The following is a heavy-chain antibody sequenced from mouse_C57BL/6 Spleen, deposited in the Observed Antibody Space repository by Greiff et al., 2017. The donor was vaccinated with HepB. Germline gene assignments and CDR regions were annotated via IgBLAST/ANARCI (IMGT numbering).Heavy chain of an antibody. CDR1: GFTFSDYY. CDR3: ARDRDGSSYDYAMDY. D-gene: IGHD1-1*01. CDR2: INYDGSST. Sequence: DVHLVESEGGLVQPGSSMKLSCTASGFTFSDYYMAWVRQVPEKGLEWVANINYDGSSTYYLDSLKSRFIISRDNAKNILYLQMSSLKSEDTATYYCARDRDGSSYDYAMDYWGQGTSVTVSS. V-gene: IGHV5-16*01. J-gene: IGHJ4*01.